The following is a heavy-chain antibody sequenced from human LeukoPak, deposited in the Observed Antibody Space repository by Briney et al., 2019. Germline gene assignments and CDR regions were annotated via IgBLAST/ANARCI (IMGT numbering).Heavy chain of an antibody. J-gene: IGHJ4*02. CDR2: ISSSGSTI. CDR1: GFTFSSYA. V-gene: IGHV3-48*04. Sequence: GGSLRLSCAASGFTFSSYAMSWVRQAPGKGLEWVSCISSSGSTIYYADSVKGRFTISRDNAKNSLYLQMNSLRAEDTAVYYCASEPLFGNKGFDYWGQGTLVTVSS. D-gene: IGHD1/OR15-1a*01. CDR3: ASEPLFGNKGFDY.